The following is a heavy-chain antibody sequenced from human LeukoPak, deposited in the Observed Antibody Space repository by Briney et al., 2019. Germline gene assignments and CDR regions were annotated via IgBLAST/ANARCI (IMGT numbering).Heavy chain of an antibody. Sequence: SETLSLTCTVSGGSISSSSYYWGWIRQPPGKGLEWIGSIYYSGSTYYNPSLKSRVTISVDRSKNQFSLKLSSVTAADTAVYYCARAGYSYGYGAFDIWGQGTMVTVSS. CDR3: ARAGYSYGYGAFDI. D-gene: IGHD5-18*01. V-gene: IGHV4-39*07. J-gene: IGHJ3*02. CDR2: IYYSGST. CDR1: GGSISSSSYY.